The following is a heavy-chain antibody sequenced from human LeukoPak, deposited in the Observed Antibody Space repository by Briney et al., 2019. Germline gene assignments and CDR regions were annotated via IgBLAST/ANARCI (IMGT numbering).Heavy chain of an antibody. CDR2: IFYSEST. CDR1: GGSIRSSSHN. CDR3: ARRPKQPGFWSGYVDY. V-gene: IGHV4-39*01. D-gene: IGHD3-3*01. J-gene: IGHJ4*02. Sequence: PSETLSLTCTVSGGSIRSSSHNWDWIRQPPGKGLEYIESIFYSESTYYNPSLTSRVTISVDTSKNQFSLKLSSVTAADTAVYYCARRPKQPGFWSGYVDYWGQGILVTVSP.